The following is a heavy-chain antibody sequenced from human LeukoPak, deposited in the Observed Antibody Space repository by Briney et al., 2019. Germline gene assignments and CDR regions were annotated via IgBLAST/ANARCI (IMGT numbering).Heavy chain of an antibody. CDR3: ARYSGSYYWYFDL. D-gene: IGHD1-26*01. Sequence: SETLSLTCSVSGGSVSSGDYYWGWIRQPPGKGLEWIGYIYSSGSTYYNPSLMSRITISADRSRNQFSLKLSSVTAADTAVYYCARYSGSYYWYFDLWGRGTLVTVSS. CDR1: GGSVSSGDYY. V-gene: IGHV4-30-4*01. J-gene: IGHJ2*01. CDR2: IYSSGST.